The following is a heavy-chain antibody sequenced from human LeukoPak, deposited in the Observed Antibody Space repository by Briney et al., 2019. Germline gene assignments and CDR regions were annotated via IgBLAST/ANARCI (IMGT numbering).Heavy chain of an antibody. J-gene: IGHJ5*02. D-gene: IGHD6-19*01. CDR2: IIPIFGTA. V-gene: IGHV1-69*05. CDR3: ARLSQPVAVAGTRWFDP. Sequence: ASVKVSCKASGGTFSSYAISWVRQAPGQGLEWMGGIIPIFGTANYAQKFQGRVTITTDESTSTAYMELSSLRSEDTAVYYCARLSQPVAVAGTRWFDPWGQGTLVTVSS. CDR1: GGTFSSYA.